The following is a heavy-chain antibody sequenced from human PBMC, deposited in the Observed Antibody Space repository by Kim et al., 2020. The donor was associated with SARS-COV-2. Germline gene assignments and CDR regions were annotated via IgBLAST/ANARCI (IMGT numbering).Heavy chain of an antibody. CDR1: GGSISSYY. D-gene: IGHD5-18*01. CDR3: ARAAEAMVLNYFDY. CDR2: IYYSGST. Sequence: SETLSLTCTVSGGSISSYYWSWIRQPPGKGLEWIGYIYYSGSTNYNPSLKSRVTISVDTSKNQFSLKLSSVTAADTAVYYCARAAEAMVLNYFDYWGQGTLVTVSS. V-gene: IGHV4-59*01. J-gene: IGHJ4*02.